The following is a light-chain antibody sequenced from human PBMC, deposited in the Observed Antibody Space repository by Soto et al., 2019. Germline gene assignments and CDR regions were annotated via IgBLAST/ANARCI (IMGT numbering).Light chain of an antibody. Sequence: DVVMTQSPLSLPVTLGQPASISCRSSQSLVYSDGNTYLNWFQQRPGQSPRRLIYKVSNRDSGVPDRFRGSWSGTDFPLKNSRVGAEDVGGYYCMQGTHWPPYTFGQGTKLEIK. CDR1: QSLVYSDGNTY. J-gene: IGKJ2*01. V-gene: IGKV2-30*01. CDR2: KVS. CDR3: MQGTHWPPYT.